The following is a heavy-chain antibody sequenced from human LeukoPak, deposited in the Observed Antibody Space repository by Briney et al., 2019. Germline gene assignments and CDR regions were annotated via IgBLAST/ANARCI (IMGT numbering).Heavy chain of an antibody. CDR1: GFTFNNYW. D-gene: IGHD1-26*01. Sequence: GGSLRLSCAASGFTFNNYWMSWVRQAPGKGLEWVANINQDGSEKYYVDSVKGRFTISRDNAKNSLYLQMNSLRAEDTAVYYCARDKVVGATYFDYWGQGTLVTVSS. CDR3: ARDKVVGATYFDY. V-gene: IGHV3-7*01. J-gene: IGHJ4*02. CDR2: INQDGSEK.